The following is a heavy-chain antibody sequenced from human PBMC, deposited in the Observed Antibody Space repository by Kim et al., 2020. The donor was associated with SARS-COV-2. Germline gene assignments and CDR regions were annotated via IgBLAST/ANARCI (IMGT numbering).Heavy chain of an antibody. CDR3: ARAGIAAAGQRNYYYGMDV. D-gene: IGHD6-13*01. J-gene: IGHJ6*02. V-gene: IGHV3-33*01. CDR1: GFTFSSYG. Sequence: GGSLRLSCAASGFTFSSYGMHWVRQAPGKGLEWVAVIWYDGSNKYYADSVKGRFTISRDNSKNTLYLQMNSLRAEDTAVYYCARAGIAAAGQRNYYYGMDVWGQGTTVTVSS. CDR2: IWYDGSNK.